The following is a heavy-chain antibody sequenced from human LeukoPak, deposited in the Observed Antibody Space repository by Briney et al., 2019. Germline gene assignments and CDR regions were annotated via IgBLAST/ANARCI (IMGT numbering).Heavy chain of an antibody. Sequence: PSETLSLTCAVSGVSISSGGYSWSWLRQPPGKGLECIGFIYYRGSTYYNPSLKSRVTISVDTSKNQFSLKLTSVTAADTAVYYCARGWGPAYCGGDCHRHFDYWGQGTLVTVSS. D-gene: IGHD2-21*02. CDR1: GVSISSGGYS. V-gene: IGHV4-30-4*07. CDR2: IYYRGST. CDR3: ARGWGPAYCGGDCHRHFDY. J-gene: IGHJ4*02.